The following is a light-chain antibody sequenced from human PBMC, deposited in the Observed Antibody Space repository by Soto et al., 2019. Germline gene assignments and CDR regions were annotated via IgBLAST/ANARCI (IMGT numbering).Light chain of an antibody. Sequence: QSVLTQPPSVSGAPGQRVTISCSGSSSNIGGNSECCYQQLPGTAPKLLIYDDETRPSGIPDRFSGSKSGASATLGITGFQTGDEDDYYCGSWDSSLSAYVFGTGTKVTVL. V-gene: IGLV1-51*01. CDR2: DDE. CDR1: SSNIGGNS. J-gene: IGLJ1*01. CDR3: GSWDSSLSAYV.